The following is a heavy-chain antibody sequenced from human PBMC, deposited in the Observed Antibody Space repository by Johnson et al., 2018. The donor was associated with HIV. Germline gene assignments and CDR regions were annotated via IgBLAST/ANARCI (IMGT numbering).Heavy chain of an antibody. CDR2: INLDGSER. V-gene: IGHV3-7*01. J-gene: IGHJ3*02. CDR1: GFTFRTFW. CDR3: AKDGDSSSWYPGDAFDI. Sequence: VQLVESGGGVVRPGGSLRLSCAASGFTFRTFWMSWVRQAPGKGLEWLANINLDGSERFYVDSVKGRFTISRDNFKNTLYLQMNSLRAEDTAVYYCAKDGDSSSWYPGDAFDILGQGTMVTVSS. D-gene: IGHD6-13*01.